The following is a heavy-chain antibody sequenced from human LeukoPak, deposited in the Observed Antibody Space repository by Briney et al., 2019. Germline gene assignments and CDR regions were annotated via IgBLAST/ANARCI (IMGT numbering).Heavy chain of an antibody. CDR1: RGTFSSYA. D-gene: IGHD6-19*01. Sequence: ASVKVSCKASRGTFSSYAISWVRQAPGQGLEWMGRIIPILGIANYAQKFQGRVTMTRDTSTSTVYMELSSLRSEDTAVYYCARVTGAGYFDYWGQGTLVTVSS. J-gene: IGHJ4*02. CDR2: IIPILGIA. V-gene: IGHV1-69*04. CDR3: ARVTGAGYFDY.